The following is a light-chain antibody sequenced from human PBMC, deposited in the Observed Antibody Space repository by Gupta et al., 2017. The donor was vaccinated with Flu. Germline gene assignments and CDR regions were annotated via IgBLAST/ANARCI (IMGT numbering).Light chain of an antibody. V-gene: IGLV3-21*03. CDR2: DDS. CDR1: NIGSKS. J-gene: IGLJ2*01. CDR3: QVWDSSSDHVV. Sequence: SYVLTQPPSVSVAPGKTARSTCGGNNIGSKSVHWYQQKPGQAPVLVVYDDSDRHSGIPERFSGSNSGNTATLTISRVEAGDEADYYCQVWDSSSDHVVFGGGNKLTVL.